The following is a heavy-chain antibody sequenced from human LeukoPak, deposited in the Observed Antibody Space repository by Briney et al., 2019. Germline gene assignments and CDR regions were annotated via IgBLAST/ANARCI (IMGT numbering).Heavy chain of an antibody. CDR1: EFTFSTYW. D-gene: IGHD3-3*02. CDR2: IDQDGSDK. V-gene: IGHV3-7*01. CDR3: ASDPFTISAYDAFNI. J-gene: IGHJ3*02. Sequence: GGSLRLSCVASEFTFSTYWMSWVRQAPGKGLEWVANIDQDGSDKYYVDSVKGRLTISRDNAKKSLYLQMNSLRVEDTTVYYCASDPFTISAYDAFNIWGQGTVVTVSS.